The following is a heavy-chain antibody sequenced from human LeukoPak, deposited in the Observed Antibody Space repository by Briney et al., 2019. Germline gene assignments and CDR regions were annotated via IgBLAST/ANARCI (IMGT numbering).Heavy chain of an antibody. J-gene: IGHJ4*02. CDR3: ARDPVFSDSSGYYFDY. Sequence: GGSLRLSCAASGFTFSNYNMNWVRQAPGKGLECLAYISGSGSGIYYADSVKGRFNLSRDNAKNSLYLQMNSLRAEDTAVYYCARDPVFSDSSGYYFDYWGQGTLVTVSS. CDR2: ISGSGSGI. V-gene: IGHV3-48*01. CDR1: GFTFSNYN. D-gene: IGHD3-22*01.